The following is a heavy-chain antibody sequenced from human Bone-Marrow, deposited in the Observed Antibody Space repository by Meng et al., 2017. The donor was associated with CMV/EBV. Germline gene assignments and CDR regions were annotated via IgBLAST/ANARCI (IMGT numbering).Heavy chain of an antibody. V-gene: IGHV3-30*02. CDR2: IRHDGTNK. CDR3: ARELGYNYYYYGMDV. D-gene: IGHD2-15*01. CDR1: GFSFDNYG. J-gene: IGHJ6*02. Sequence: GESLKISCVASGFSFDNYGMHWVRQTPGKGLEWVAFIRHDGTNKYYGDSVKGRFTISRDNAKNTLYLQMNSLRAEDTAVYYCARELGYNYYYYGMDVWGQGTTVTVSS.